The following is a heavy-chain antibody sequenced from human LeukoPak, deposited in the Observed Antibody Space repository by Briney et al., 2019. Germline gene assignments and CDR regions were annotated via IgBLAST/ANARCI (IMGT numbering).Heavy chain of an antibody. CDR1: GYSFSNYW. J-gene: IGHJ4*02. CDR3: ARRYKGGYYFDY. D-gene: IGHD5-24*01. CDR2: IYPGDSNT. Sequence: GESLKISCKGSGYSFSNYWIGWVRQMPGKGLEWMGIIYPGDSNTRYSPSFQGQVTISADNSISTACLQWSSLKASDTAMYYCARRYKGGYYFDYWGQGTLVTVSS. V-gene: IGHV5-51*01.